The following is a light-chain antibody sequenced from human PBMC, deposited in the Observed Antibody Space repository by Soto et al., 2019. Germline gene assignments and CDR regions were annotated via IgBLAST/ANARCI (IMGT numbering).Light chain of an antibody. CDR3: MQALQTPYT. CDR2: LGS. J-gene: IGKJ2*01. V-gene: IGKV2-28*01. Sequence: DFVMTQYPLSLPFTPGEPASISCRSSQSLLHSNGYNYLDWYLQKPRQSPQLLISLGSNRASGVPDRFSGSGSGTDFTLKISRVEAEDVGVYYCMQALQTPYTFGQGTKLEI. CDR1: QSLLHSNGYNY.